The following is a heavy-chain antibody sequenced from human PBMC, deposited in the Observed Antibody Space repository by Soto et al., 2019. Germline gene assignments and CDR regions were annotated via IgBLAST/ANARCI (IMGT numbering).Heavy chain of an antibody. CDR3: VGVVVTAY. CDR1: GYFIGSGYY. J-gene: IGHJ4*02. D-gene: IGHD2-21*02. CDR2: IYHSGST. V-gene: IGHV4-38-2*01. Sequence: SETLSLTCAVSGYFIGSGYYWGWIRQPPGKGLEWIGNIYHSGSTYYNPSLKSRVTMSVDTSKNQFYLKLTSVTAADTAVYFCVGVVVTAYWGQGTLVTVSS.